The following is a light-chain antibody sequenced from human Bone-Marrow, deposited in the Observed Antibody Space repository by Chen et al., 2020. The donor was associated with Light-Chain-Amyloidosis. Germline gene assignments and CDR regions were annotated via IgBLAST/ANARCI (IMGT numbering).Light chain of an antibody. CDR2: EDD. J-gene: IGLJ3*02. V-gene: IGLV6-57*01. CDR1: SRSIATNY. Sequence: NFMLTQPHSVSESPGTTVIISCTRSSRSIATNYVQWYQQRPGSSPTTVIYEDDQRPSGVPDRFSGSIDRSSNSASLTISGLKTEDEADYYCQSYQGSSQGVFGGGTKLTVL. CDR3: QSYQGSSQGV.